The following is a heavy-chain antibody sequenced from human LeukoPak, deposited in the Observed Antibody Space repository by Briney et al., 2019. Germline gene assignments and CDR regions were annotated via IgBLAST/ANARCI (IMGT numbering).Heavy chain of an antibody. CDR1: GGAFSSYA. D-gene: IGHD4-11*01. J-gene: IGHJ2*01. Sequence: ASVKVSCKASGGAFSSYAISWVRQAPGQGLEWMGRIIPIFGTANYAQKFQGRVTITTDESTSTAYMELSSLRSEDTAVYYCARDTVFRWYFDLWGRGTLVTVSS. CDR2: IIPIFGTA. V-gene: IGHV1-69*05. CDR3: ARDTVFRWYFDL.